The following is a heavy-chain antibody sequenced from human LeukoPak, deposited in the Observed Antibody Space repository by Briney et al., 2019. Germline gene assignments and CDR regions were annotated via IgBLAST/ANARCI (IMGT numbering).Heavy chain of an antibody. V-gene: IGHV1-18*01. Sequence: ASVKVSCKASGYTFTSYGISWVRQAPGQGLEWMGWISAYNGNTNYAQKLQGRVTMTEDTSTDTAYMELSSLRSEDTAVYYCATDLSDRYSSSSPLLSWGQGTLVTVSS. CDR2: ISAYNGNT. J-gene: IGHJ5*02. D-gene: IGHD6-13*01. CDR1: GYTFTSYG. CDR3: ATDLSDRYSSSSPLLS.